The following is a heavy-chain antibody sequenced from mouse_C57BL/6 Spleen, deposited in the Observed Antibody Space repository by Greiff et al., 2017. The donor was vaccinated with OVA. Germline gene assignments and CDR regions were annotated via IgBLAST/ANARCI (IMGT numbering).Heavy chain of an antibody. Sequence: QVQLQQPGAELVMPGASVKLSCKASGYTFTSYWMHWVKQRPGQGLEWIGEIDPSDSYTNYNQKFKGKSTLTVDKSSSTAYMQLSSLTSEDSAVYYCARIGYDYYAMDYWGQGTSVTVSS. CDR2: IDPSDSYT. CDR3: ARIGYDYYAMDY. V-gene: IGHV1-69*01. CDR1: GYTFTSYW. J-gene: IGHJ4*01.